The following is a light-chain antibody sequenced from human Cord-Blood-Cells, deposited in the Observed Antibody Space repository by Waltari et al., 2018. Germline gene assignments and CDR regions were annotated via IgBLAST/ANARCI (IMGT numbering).Light chain of an antibody. V-gene: IGKV2-30*01. CDR3: MQGTHWPPWT. CDR1: QSLVYSDGNTY. Sequence: DVVMTQSPLSLPVTLGQPASISCRSSQSLVYSDGNTYLNWFQQRPGQSPRRLIYKVSNRDSEVPDIFSGSGSGTDFTLKISRVEAEDVGVYYCMQGTHWPPWTFGQGTKVEIK. J-gene: IGKJ1*01. CDR2: KVS.